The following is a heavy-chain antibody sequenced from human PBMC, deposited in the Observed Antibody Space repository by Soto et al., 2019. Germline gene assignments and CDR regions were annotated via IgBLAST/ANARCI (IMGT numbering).Heavy chain of an antibody. D-gene: IGHD2-2*01. CDR3: ASWGCSSTSCYRSWAFDI. CDR1: GYTFTSYA. J-gene: IGHJ3*02. Sequence: ASVKVSCKASGYTFTSYAMHWVRQAPRQRLEWMGWINAGNGNTKYSQKFQGRVTITRDTSASTAYMELSSLRSEDTAVYYCASWGCSSTSCYRSWAFDIWGQGTMVTVSS. V-gene: IGHV1-3*01. CDR2: INAGNGNT.